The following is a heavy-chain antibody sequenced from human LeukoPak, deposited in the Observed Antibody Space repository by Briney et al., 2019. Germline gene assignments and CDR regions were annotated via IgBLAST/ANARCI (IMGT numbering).Heavy chain of an antibody. V-gene: IGHV4-34*01. CDR3: VRDSKAFNAFDI. J-gene: IGHJ3*02. D-gene: IGHD6-13*01. CDR1: GGSFSGYY. Sequence: NSSETLSLTCAVYGGSFSGYYWSWIRQPPGKGLEWIGEINHSGSTSYNPSLESRVTISVDTSKNQFSLKLSSVTAADTAVYYCVRDSKAFNAFDIWGQGTMVTVSS. CDR2: INHSGST.